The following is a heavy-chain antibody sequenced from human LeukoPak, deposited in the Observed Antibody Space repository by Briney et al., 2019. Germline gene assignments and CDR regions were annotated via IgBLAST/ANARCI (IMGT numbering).Heavy chain of an antibody. CDR3: ARRGSGLDWFDP. CDR2: IYASGRT. CDR1: GGSISDYY. J-gene: IGHJ5*02. V-gene: IGHV4-4*07. D-gene: IGHD6-19*01. Sequence: SETLSLTCTVSGGSISDYYWSWIRQPAGKGLEWIGRIYASGRTNYNPSLKSRVTMSVDTSKRQFSLKLYSLTAADTAVYYCARRGSGLDWFDPWGQGTLVTVSS.